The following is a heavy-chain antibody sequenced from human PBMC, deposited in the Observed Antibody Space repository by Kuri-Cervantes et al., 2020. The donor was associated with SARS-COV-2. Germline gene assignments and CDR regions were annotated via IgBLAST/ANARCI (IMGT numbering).Heavy chain of an antibody. CDR1: GDSVSSNSAA. V-gene: IGHV6-1*01. Sequence: LRLSCAFSGDSVSSNSAAWNWIRQSPSRGLEWLGRTYYRSKWYNDYAVSVKSRITINPDTSKNQFSLQLNSVTPEDTAVYYCARVPSPPRHTYGDSYFDYWGQGTLVTVSS. CDR2: TYYRSKWYN. J-gene: IGHJ4*02. CDR3: ARVPSPPRHTYGDSYFDY. D-gene: IGHD4-17*01.